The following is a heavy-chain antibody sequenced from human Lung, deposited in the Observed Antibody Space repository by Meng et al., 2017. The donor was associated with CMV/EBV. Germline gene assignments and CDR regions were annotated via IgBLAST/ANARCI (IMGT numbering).Heavy chain of an antibody. V-gene: IGHV4-61*01. CDR1: GGSVNSGSYY. CDR2: IHHTGNT. J-gene: IGHJ3*01. Sequence: GSLRLXCIVSGGSVNSGSYYWTWIRQPPGKGLEWIGYIHHTGNTNYNPSLKSRVTISLDTSKNQLSLKMNSATAIDMAVYYCATERVVAPRAFHYWGQGXMVTVSS. D-gene: IGHD2-15*01. CDR3: ATERVVAPRAFHY.